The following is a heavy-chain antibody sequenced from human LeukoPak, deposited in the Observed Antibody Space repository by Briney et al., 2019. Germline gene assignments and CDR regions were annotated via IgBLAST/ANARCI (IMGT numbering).Heavy chain of an antibody. CDR3: ARRRYDSGGYPH. Sequence: PPETLSLTCTVSGVSTNSSHYYWGWIRQPPGKGLEWIGSVYYSGSTYYNPFLKSRVTTSVDTSKNQFYLKLSSVTAADTAVYYCARRRYDSGGYPHWGQGTLVTVSS. D-gene: IGHD3-22*01. J-gene: IGHJ4*02. CDR1: GVSTNSSHYY. V-gene: IGHV4-39*01. CDR2: VYYSGST.